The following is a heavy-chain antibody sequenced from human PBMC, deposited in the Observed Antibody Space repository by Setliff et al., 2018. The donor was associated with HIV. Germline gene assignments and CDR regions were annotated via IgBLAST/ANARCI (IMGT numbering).Heavy chain of an antibody. Sequence: ASVKVSCKASGYTFTDYGINWVRQATGQGLEWMGWMNPNSGNTAYAQKFQGRVTMTRNTSISTAYMELSRLRSEDTAVYYCARVAIDYYDTSGYYRAGPIDYWGQGTLVTVSS. CDR1: GYTFTDYG. V-gene: IGHV1-8*01. J-gene: IGHJ4*02. D-gene: IGHD3-22*01. CDR3: ARVAIDYYDTSGYYRAGPIDY. CDR2: MNPNSGNT.